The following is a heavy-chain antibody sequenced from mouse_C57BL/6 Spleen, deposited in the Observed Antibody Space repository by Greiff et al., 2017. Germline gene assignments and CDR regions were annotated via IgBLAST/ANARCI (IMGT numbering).Heavy chain of an antibody. CDR1: GYTFTEYT. CDR3: ARHEDYYGYGYWYFDV. CDR2: FYPGSGSI. V-gene: IGHV1-62-2*01. Sequence: QVQLQQSGAELVKPGASVKLSCKASGYTFTEYTIHWVKQRSGQGLEWIGWFYPGSGSIKYNEKFKDKATLTADKSSRTVYMELSRLTSEDSAVYFCARHEDYYGYGYWYFDVWGTGTTVTVSS. J-gene: IGHJ1*03. D-gene: IGHD2-2*01.